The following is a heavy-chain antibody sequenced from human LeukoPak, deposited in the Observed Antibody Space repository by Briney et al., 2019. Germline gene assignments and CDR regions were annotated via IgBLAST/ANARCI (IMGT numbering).Heavy chain of an antibody. CDR2: ISGDGTAT. V-gene: IGHV3-74*01. Sequence: GGSLRLSCAASGFTFSRYWMHWVRQAPGKGLVWASRISGDGTATHYADSVKGRFTISRDNAKNMVYLQMNSLRVEDTAVYYCVRLLDSDYWGQGTLVTVSS. CDR1: GFTFSRYW. CDR3: VRLLDSDY. J-gene: IGHJ4*02.